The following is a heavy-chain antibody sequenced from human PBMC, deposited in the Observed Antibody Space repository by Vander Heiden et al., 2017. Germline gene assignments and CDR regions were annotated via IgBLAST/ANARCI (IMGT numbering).Heavy chain of an antibody. CDR2: INHSGST. Sequence: QGQLQQLGAGLWKPSETLYLTCAVDGGSFGGYYWGWIRQPPGKGLEWIGEINHSGSTNYNPSLKSRVTISVDTSKNQFSLKLSSVTAADTAVYYCARSGGRAAAGRMAGYWGQGTLVTVSS. J-gene: IGHJ4*02. D-gene: IGHD6-13*01. CDR3: ARSGGRAAAGRMAGY. V-gene: IGHV4-34*01. CDR1: GGSFGGYY.